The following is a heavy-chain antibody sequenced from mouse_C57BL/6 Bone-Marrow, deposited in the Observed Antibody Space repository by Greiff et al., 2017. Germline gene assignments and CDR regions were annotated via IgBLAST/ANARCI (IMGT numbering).Heavy chain of an antibody. J-gene: IGHJ3*01. V-gene: IGHV1-72*01. Sequence: VKLQQSGAELVEPGASVKLSCKASGYTFTSYWMHWVKQRPGRGLEWIGRIDPNSGGTKYDEKFKSKATLTVDKPSSTAYMQLSSLTSEDSAVYYCARYSYYGSSYRAWFAYWGQGTLVTVSA. CDR2: IDPNSGGT. CDR3: ARYSYYGSSYRAWFAY. CDR1: GYTFTSYW. D-gene: IGHD1-1*01.